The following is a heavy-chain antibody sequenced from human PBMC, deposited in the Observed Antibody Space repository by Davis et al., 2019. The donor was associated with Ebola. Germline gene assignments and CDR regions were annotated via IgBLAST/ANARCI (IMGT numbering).Heavy chain of an antibody. J-gene: IGHJ4*02. CDR2: IDPSDSYT. D-gene: IGHD2-15*01. V-gene: IGHV5-10-1*01. CDR3: ANYCSGGSCYGLGGVN. CDR1: GYSFTSYW. Sequence: PGGSLRLSCKGSGYSFTSYWISWVRQMPGKGLEWMGRIDPSDSYTNYSPSFQGHVTISADKSISTAYLQWSSLKASDTAMYYCANYCSGGSCYGLGGVNWGQGTLVTVSS.